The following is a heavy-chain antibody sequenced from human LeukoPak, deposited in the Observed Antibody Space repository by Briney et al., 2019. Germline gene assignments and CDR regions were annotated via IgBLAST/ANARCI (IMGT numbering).Heavy chain of an antibody. Sequence: GRSLRLSCSASGFTFSSSSMHWVRRAAGKGLVWVSRISSDGTSTNYADSVKGRFIISRDNAKNTLYLQVNSLRAEDTAVYFCARVRSSSWFDYWGQGTLVAVSS. CDR1: GFTFSSSS. V-gene: IGHV3-74*01. CDR3: ARVRSSSWFDY. D-gene: IGHD6-13*01. CDR2: ISSDGTST. J-gene: IGHJ4*02.